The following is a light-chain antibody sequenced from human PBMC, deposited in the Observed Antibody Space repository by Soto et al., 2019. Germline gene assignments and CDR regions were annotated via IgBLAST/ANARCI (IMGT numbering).Light chain of an antibody. CDR1: XXXVGGYNY. J-gene: IGLJ3*02. CDR2: EVS. Sequence: QSALTQPASVSGSPGQSITISXXXXXXXVGGYNYVSWYQQHPGKAPKLMIYEVSNRPSGVSNRFSGSKSGNTASLTISGLQAEDEADYYCSSYTSSSTRVFGGGTKVTVL. V-gene: IGLV2-14*01. CDR3: SSYTSSSTRV.